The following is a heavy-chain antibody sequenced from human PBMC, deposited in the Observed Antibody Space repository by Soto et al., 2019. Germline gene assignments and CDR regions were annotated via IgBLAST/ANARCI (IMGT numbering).Heavy chain of an antibody. CDR2: IYWNDDK. CDR1: GFSLSTSGVG. CDR3: AHRRGEKYSSSWSTRHRVDY. Sequence: QITLKESGPTLVKPTQTLTLTCTFSGFSLSTSGVGVGWIRQPPGKALEWLALIYWNDDKRYSPSLKSRLTITKDTSKDQVVLTMTDMVPVDTATYYGAHRRGEKYSSSWSTRHRVDYWGQGTLVTVSS. J-gene: IGHJ4*02. D-gene: IGHD6-13*01. V-gene: IGHV2-5*01.